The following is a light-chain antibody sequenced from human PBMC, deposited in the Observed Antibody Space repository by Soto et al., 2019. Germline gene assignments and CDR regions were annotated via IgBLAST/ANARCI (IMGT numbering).Light chain of an antibody. CDR1: QSISSW. J-gene: IGKJ1*01. CDR2: KAS. V-gene: IGKV1-5*03. CDR3: QYYNSYSEA. Sequence: DIQMTQSPSTLSASVGDKVTITCRASQSISSWLAWYQQKPGKAPKLLIYKASTLESGVPSRFSGSGSGTEFTLTISSLQPDDFATYYCQYYNSYSEAFGQGTKVDI.